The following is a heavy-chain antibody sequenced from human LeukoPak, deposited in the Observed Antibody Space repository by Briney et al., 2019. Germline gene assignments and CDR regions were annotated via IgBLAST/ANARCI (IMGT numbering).Heavy chain of an antibody. CDR2: ISGSGDST. CDR1: GLTFSSYA. CDR3: AKSRNFYYYFMEV. Sequence: PGGSLRLSCAASGLTFSSYAMSWVRQAPGKGLEWVSVISGSGDSTYYADSVKGRFTISRDNSKNTLYLQMNSLRAEDTALYYCAKSRNFYYYFMEVSGRGTKVTISS. J-gene: IGHJ6*03. V-gene: IGHV3-23*01.